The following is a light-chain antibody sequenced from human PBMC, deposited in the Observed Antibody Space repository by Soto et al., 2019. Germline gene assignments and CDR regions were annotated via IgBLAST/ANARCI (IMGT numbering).Light chain of an antibody. CDR3: SAWDVSLAAWL. Sequence: QSVLTQPPSASGTPGQRVTITCSGTSSNLGNNYVYWYQQLPGTAPKLLIYLNNLRPSGVPDRFSASKSGTTASLAISGLRSEYEADYYCSAWDVSLAAWLFGGGTKLTVL. J-gene: IGLJ3*02. CDR1: SSNLGNNY. CDR2: LNN. V-gene: IGLV1-47*02.